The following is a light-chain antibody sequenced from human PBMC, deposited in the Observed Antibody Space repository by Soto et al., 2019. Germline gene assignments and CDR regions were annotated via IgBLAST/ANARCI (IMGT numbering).Light chain of an antibody. J-gene: IGLJ3*02. CDR3: SSYTGDNTWM. V-gene: IGLV2-14*01. CDR2: EVN. Sequence: QSALTQPASVSGSPGQPITISCSGTSSDIGAYKYVSWYQQNPGKVPKLMIYEVNNRPSGVSDRFSGSKSGNTASLTISGLQAEDEADYYCSSYTGDNTWMFGGGTKLTVL. CDR1: SSDIGAYKY.